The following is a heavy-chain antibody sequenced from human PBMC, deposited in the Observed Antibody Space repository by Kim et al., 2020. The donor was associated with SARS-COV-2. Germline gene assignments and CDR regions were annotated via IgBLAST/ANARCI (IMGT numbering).Heavy chain of an antibody. J-gene: IGHJ6*02. V-gene: IGHV1-18*01. CDR1: GYTFTSYG. CDR2: ISAYNGNT. Sequence: ASVKVSCKASGYTFTSYGISWVRQAPGQGLEWMGWISAYNGNTNYAQKLQGRVTMTTDTSTSTAYMELRSLRSDDTAVYYCARDLGGLRFGDVRYCCGMDVWGQGTTVTVSS. CDR3: ARDLGGLRFGDVRYCCGMDV. D-gene: IGHD3-10*01.